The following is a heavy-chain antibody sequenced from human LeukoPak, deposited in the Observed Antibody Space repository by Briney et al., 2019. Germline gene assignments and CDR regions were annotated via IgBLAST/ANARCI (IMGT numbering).Heavy chain of an antibody. CDR2: INHSASI. CDR3: ARIRLWLGVFNGFDI. V-gene: IGHV4-34*01. CDR1: GGSFSNYY. D-gene: IGHD3-10*01. Sequence: SETLSLTCAVYGGSFSNYYWSWIRQPPGKGLEWIGEINHSASINYNPSLKSRVTISVDTSKNQFSLKLSSVTAADTAVYYCARIRLWLGVFNGFDIWAKGQLSPSLQ. J-gene: IGHJ3*02.